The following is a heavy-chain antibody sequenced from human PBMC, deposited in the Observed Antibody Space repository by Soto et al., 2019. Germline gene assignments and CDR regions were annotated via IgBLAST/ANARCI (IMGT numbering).Heavy chain of an antibody. CDR2: ISSSGSTI. D-gene: IGHD6-19*01. Sequence: PGGSLRLSCAASGFTFIDYYMSWIRQAPGKGLEWVSYISSSGSTIYYADSVKGRFTISRDNAKNSLYLQMNSLRAEDTAVYYCARVSTQWLVQRYYYYYYMDVWGKGTTVTVSS. CDR1: GFTFIDYY. J-gene: IGHJ6*03. CDR3: ARVSTQWLVQRYYYYYYMDV. V-gene: IGHV3-11*01.